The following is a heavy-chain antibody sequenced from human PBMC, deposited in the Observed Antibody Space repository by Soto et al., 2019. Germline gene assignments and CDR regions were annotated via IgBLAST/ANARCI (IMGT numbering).Heavy chain of an antibody. J-gene: IGHJ4*02. D-gene: IGHD1-26*01. Sequence: GASVKVSCKASGYTFTSYAMHWVRQAPGQRLEWMGWINAGNGNTKYSQKFQGRVTFTRGTSAGTVYMQLSSLTSEDTAVYYCARDDSGFSGSHYIDYFNYWGQGALVTVSS. CDR3: ARDDSGFSGSHYIDYFNY. V-gene: IGHV1-3*01. CDR1: GYTFTSYA. CDR2: INAGNGNT.